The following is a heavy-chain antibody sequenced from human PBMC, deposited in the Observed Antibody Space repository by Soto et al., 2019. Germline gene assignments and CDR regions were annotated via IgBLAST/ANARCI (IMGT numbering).Heavy chain of an antibody. CDR3: ARGAGFSYASTWFDI. V-gene: IGHV4-61*03. J-gene: IGHJ5*02. D-gene: IGHD5-18*01. Sequence: PSETLSLTCTAFGASVSSGTYYWSWIRQAPGKGLEWVGHIYYTGSTDYNPSLNNRVTISVDTSKNHFSLQLTSVTAADTAVYYCARGAGFSYASTWFDIWGQGTLVTSPQ. CDR1: GASVSSGTYY. CDR2: IYYTGST.